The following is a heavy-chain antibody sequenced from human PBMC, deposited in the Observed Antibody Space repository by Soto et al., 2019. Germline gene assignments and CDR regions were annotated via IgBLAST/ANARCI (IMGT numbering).Heavy chain of an antibody. CDR2: IIPIFSSR. D-gene: IGHD3-16*01. CDR3: ASGETYLGV. J-gene: IGHJ6*02. Sequence: QVQLVQSGAEVKKPGSSVKVSCKTSRDTFNKYAFNWVRQAPGQGLEWMGWIIPIFSSRNYAEKFQGRVTITADDSTSTAYMELRSLRFEDPAVYYCASGETYLGVWGQGTSVTVSS. V-gene: IGHV1-69*01. CDR1: RDTFNKYA.